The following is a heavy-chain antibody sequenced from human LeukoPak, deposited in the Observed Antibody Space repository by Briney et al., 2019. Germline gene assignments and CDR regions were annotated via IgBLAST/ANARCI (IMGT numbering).Heavy chain of an antibody. J-gene: IGHJ6*03. D-gene: IGHD6-6*01. CDR3: ARVGTEYSSSSALYYYFLDV. CDR2: IKEDGSEK. CDR1: GFTFSRYA. Sequence: GRTLRLSCAASGFTFSRYAMHWVRQAPGKGLEWVAHIKEDGSEKYYVDSVKGRFTISRDNTKNSLYLQMNSLRAEDTAVYYCARVGTEYSSSSALYYYFLDVWGKGTTVTVSS. V-gene: IGHV3-7*01.